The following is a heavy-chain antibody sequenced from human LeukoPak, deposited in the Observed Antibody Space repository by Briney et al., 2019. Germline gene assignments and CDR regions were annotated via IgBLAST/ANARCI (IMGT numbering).Heavy chain of an antibody. Sequence: PGGSLRLSCAASGFTFDDYGMSWVRQAPGKGLEWVSGINWNGGSTGYADSVKGRFTISRDNAKNSLYLQMNSLRAEDTALYHCARDRGMTTVTSVWFDPWGQGTLVTVSS. CDR2: INWNGGST. CDR3: ARDRGMTTVTSVWFDP. J-gene: IGHJ5*02. D-gene: IGHD4-17*01. CDR1: GFTFDDYG. V-gene: IGHV3-20*01.